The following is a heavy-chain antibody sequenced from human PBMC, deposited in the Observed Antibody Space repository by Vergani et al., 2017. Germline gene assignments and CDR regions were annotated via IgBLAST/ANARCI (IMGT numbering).Heavy chain of an antibody. CDR1: GITFWKFG. CDR2: ISGSGGST. J-gene: IGHJ6*03. D-gene: IGHD2-15*01. CDR3: AKDVVVVVAATKYDYYYYMDV. Sequence: EVDLVESGGGLAQPGGSLRLSCEASGITFWKFGMHWVRQGPGKGLEWVSGISGSGGSTYYADSVKGRFTISRDNSKNTLYLQMNSLRAEDTAVYYCAKDVVVVVAATKYDYYYYMDVWGKGTTVTVSS. V-gene: IGHV3-23*04.